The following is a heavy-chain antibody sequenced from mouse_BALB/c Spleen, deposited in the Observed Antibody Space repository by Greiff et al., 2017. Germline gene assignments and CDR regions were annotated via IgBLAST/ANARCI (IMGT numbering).Heavy chain of an antibody. Sequence: EVQLQQSGPELVKPGASVKMSCKASGYTFTSYVMHWVKQKPGQGLEWIGYINPYNDGTKYNEKFKGKATLTSDKSSSTAYMELSSLTSEDSAVYYCARAANYVGPYAMDYWGQGTSVTDSS. J-gene: IGHJ4*01. CDR3: ARAANYVGPYAMDY. D-gene: IGHD2-1*01. CDR1: GYTFTSYV. V-gene: IGHV1-14*01. CDR2: INPYNDGT.